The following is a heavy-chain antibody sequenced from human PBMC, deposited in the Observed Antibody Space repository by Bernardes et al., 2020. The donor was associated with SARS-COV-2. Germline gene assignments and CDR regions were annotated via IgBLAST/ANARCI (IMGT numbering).Heavy chain of an antibody. CDR2: INPSGTT. CDR1: GGSFTGYH. V-gene: IGHV4-34*01. CDR3: AVGYCTASACSEY. D-gene: IGHD2-8*02. Sequence: SETLPLTCAVSGGSFTGYHCSWIRQCPGKGLEWIGEINPSGTTAYSSSLKSRVTISVDTSKNQFSLKLNAVIDAYSAVFYCAVGYCTASACSEYWGQGTLVTVSS. J-gene: IGHJ4*02.